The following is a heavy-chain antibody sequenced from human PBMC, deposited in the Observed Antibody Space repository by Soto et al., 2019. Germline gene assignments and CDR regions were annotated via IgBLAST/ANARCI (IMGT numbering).Heavy chain of an antibody. CDR3: ARVLVSSGWKQKGYFDL. CDR2: IGTAGDT. Sequence: EVQLVESGGGLVQPGGSLRLSCAASGFTFSSYDMHWVRQATGKGLEWVSAIGTAGDTYYPGSVKGRFTISRENAKNSLYIEMNSESAGDTAVYYCARVLVSSGWKQKGYFDLWGRGTLVTVSS. J-gene: IGHJ2*01. D-gene: IGHD6-19*01. V-gene: IGHV3-13*04. CDR1: GFTFSSYD.